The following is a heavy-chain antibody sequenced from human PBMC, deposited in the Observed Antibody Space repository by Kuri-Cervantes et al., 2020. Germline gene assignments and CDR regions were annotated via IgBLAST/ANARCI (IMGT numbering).Heavy chain of an antibody. Sequence: SETLSLTCTVSDGSISSYYWSWIRQPPGKGLEWIGYIYYSGSTNYNPSLKSRVTISVDTSKNQFSLKLSSVTAADTAVYYCARARYYDSSGYSVGPNWYFDLWGRGTLVTVSS. CDR1: DGSISSYY. CDR3: ARARYYDSSGYSVGPNWYFDL. D-gene: IGHD3-22*01. CDR2: IYYSGST. J-gene: IGHJ2*01. V-gene: IGHV4-59*01.